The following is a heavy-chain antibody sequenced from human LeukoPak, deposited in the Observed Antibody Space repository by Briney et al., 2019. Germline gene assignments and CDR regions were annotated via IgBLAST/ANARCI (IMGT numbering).Heavy chain of an antibody. D-gene: IGHD3-22*01. V-gene: IGHV3-48*03. CDR1: GFTFSSYE. J-gene: IGHJ6*02. CDR3: VKLTDYYDSRGYHYYYYGLDV. Sequence: GGSLRLSCAASGFTFSSYEMNWVREAPGKGLEWVSYISSSGSTIYYADSVKGRFTISRDNAKDSLYLQMNSLRAEDTAVYFCVKLTDYYDSRGYHYYYYGLDVWGQGTTVTVSS. CDR2: ISSSGSTI.